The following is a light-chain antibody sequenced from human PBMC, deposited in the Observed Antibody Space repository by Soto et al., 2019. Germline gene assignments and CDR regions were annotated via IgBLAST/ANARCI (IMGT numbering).Light chain of an antibody. V-gene: IGKV3-20*01. CDR1: QSVSSSY. J-gene: IGKJ1*01. CDR2: GAS. CDR3: QQYGSSLGGT. Sequence: EIVLTQSPGTLSLSPGERATLSCRASQSVSSSYLAWYQQKPGQAPRLLIYGASSRATGIPDRFSGSGSGTDFTLTISRLEPEDFAVYYCQQYGSSLGGTFGQGNKVEIK.